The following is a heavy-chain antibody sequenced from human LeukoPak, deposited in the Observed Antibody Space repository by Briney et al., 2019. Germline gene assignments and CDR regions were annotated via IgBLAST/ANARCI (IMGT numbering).Heavy chain of an antibody. CDR1: GFTFSTNA. CDR3: AKGDPASGYV. Sequence: GGSLRLSCAASGFTFSTNAMTWVRQAPGKGLDWVSSISGFDGSTYYAGSVRGRFTISGDNSKNTLYLQMSSLRPEDTAVYYCAKGDPASGYVWGQGTLVTVSS. V-gene: IGHV3-23*01. D-gene: IGHD5-12*01. CDR2: ISGFDGST. J-gene: IGHJ4*02.